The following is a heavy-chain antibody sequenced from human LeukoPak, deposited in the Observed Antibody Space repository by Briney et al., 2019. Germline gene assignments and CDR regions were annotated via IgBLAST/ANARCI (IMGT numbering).Heavy chain of an antibody. CDR2: ISSSSSYI. CDR3: ASSAAAGTYYYYYYYMDV. V-gene: IGHV3-21*01. Sequence: GGSLRLSCAASGFTFSSYSMNWVRQAPGEGLEWVSSISSSSSYIYYADSVKGRFTISRDNAKNSLYLQMNSLRAEDTAVYYCASSAAAGTYYYYYYYMDVWGKGTTVTISS. CDR1: GFTFSSYS. D-gene: IGHD6-13*01. J-gene: IGHJ6*03.